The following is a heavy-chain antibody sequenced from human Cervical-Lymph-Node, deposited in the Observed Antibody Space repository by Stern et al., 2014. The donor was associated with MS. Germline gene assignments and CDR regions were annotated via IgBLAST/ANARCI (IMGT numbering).Heavy chain of an antibody. Sequence: QVQLLQSGPEVKKPGASVMVSCKTSGYTFTNYYIHWVRQAPGQGLEWMGIINPNGSVTASAQKCQGRLTMTRDTSTTTVYMRLITLTSEDTAMYYCTRAVGGVGREWGQGTLVFVSS. CDR2: INPNGSVT. V-gene: IGHV1-46*01. D-gene: IGHD3-16*01. CDR1: GYTFTNYY. J-gene: IGHJ4*02. CDR3: TRAVGGVGRE.